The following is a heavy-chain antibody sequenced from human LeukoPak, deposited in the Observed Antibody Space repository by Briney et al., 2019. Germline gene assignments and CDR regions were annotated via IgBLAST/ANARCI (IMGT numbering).Heavy chain of an antibody. CDR3: ARINYDILTGYSDFDY. Sequence: PGGSLRLSCAASGFTFSSYAMSWVRQAPGKGLEWVSAISGSGGSTYYADSVKGRFTISRDNSKNTLYPQMNSLRAEDTAVYYCARINYDILTGYSDFDYWGQGTLVTVSS. J-gene: IGHJ4*02. CDR1: GFTFSSYA. D-gene: IGHD3-9*01. CDR2: ISGSGGST. V-gene: IGHV3-23*01.